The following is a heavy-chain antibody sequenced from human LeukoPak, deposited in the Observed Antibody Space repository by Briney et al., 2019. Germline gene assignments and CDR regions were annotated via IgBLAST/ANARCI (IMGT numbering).Heavy chain of an antibody. CDR3: ARQYYYGMDV. Sequence: PGGSLRLSCAASGFTFSYYWMSWVRQAPGKGLEWVANIKQDGSEKYYVDSVRGRFTISRDNAKTSLWLQMNSLRAEDTAVYYCARQYYYGMDVWGQGTTVTVSS. J-gene: IGHJ6*02. V-gene: IGHV3-7*04. CDR1: GFTFSYYW. CDR2: IKQDGSEK.